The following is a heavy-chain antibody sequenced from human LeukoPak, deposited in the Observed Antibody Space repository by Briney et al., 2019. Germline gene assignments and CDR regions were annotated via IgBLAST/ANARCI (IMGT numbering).Heavy chain of an antibody. CDR2: INGDGSIT. CDR1: GFTFTNFW. J-gene: IGHJ4*02. CDR3: AGGRGWTQLVN. D-gene: IGHD5-18*01. V-gene: IGHV3-74*01. Sequence: QPGGSLRLSCAASGFTFTNFWMHWVRQAPGKGLEWVSRINGDGSITDYADSVKGRFTISRDNARSTVFLQMSSLRGDDTAVYYCAGGRGWTQLVNWGQGTLVTVSS.